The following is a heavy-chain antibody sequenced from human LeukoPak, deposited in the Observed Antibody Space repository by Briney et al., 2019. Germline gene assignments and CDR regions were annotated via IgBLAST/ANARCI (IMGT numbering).Heavy chain of an antibody. Sequence: GGSPRLSCAASGFTFSSYEMNWVRQAPGKGLEWVSYISSSGSTIYYADSVKGRFTISRDNAKNSLYLQMNSLRAEDTAVYYCAKYGSGSYYYYYMDVWGKGTTVTVSS. V-gene: IGHV3-48*03. CDR1: GFTFSSYE. CDR3: AKYGSGSYYYYYMDV. J-gene: IGHJ6*03. CDR2: ISSSGSTI. D-gene: IGHD3-10*01.